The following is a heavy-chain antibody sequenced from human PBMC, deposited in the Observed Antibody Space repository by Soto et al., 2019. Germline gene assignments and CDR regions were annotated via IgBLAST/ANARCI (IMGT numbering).Heavy chain of an antibody. Sequence: QITVKESGLPLVKPTQTLTLTCTFSGFSLSTNGMGVGRIRQSPGKALEWLAVVYWDDDKRYSPSLRSRLTITPDTSKNQVDLTMTTIDPVDTATYYCARLTRGVYDSGRLWEKFDYWGQGTLVTVSS. CDR3: ARLTRGVYDSGRLWEKFDY. CDR1: GFSLSTNGMG. J-gene: IGHJ4*02. V-gene: IGHV2-5*02. D-gene: IGHD5-12*01. CDR2: VYWDDDK.